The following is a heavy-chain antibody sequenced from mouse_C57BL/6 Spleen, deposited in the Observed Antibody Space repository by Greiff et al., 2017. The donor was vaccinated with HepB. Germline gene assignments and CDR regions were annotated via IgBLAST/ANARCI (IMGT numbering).Heavy chain of an antibody. D-gene: IGHD2-5*01. CDR2: IYPGSGST. CDR3: ARRDYSNYDAMDY. J-gene: IGHJ4*01. CDR1: GYTFTSYW. Sequence: VQLQQSGAELVKPGASVKMSCKASGYTFTSYWITWVKQRPGQGLEWIGDIYPGSGSTNYNEKFKSKATLTVDTSSSPAYMQLSSLTSEDSAVYYCARRDYSNYDAMDYWGQGTSVTVSS. V-gene: IGHV1-55*01.